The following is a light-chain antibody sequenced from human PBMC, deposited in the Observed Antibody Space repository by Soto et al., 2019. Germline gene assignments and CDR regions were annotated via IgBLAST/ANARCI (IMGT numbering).Light chain of an antibody. Sequence: EIVLTQSPGTLSLSPGERATLSCRASQSVSSRYLVWYQQKPGQAPRLLIYGASSRATGIPDRFSGSGSGTDFTLTISRLEPEDFAVYYCQQYGGSPYTFGQGTKLEIK. CDR3: QQYGGSPYT. V-gene: IGKV3-20*01. CDR1: QSVSSRY. CDR2: GAS. J-gene: IGKJ2*01.